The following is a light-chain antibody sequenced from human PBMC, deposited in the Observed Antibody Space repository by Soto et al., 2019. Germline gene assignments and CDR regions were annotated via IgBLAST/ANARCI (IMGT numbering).Light chain of an antibody. Sequence: QSALTQPASVSGSPGQSITISCTGTSSDVGGYNYVSWYQQHPGKAPKLMIYEVSNRPSGVSNRFSGSKSGNTASLTISGLQAEDDADYYCCSYTSSSTRVFGGGTQLTVL. V-gene: IGLV2-14*01. CDR1: SSDVGGYNY. CDR3: CSYTSSSTRV. J-gene: IGLJ3*02. CDR2: EVS.